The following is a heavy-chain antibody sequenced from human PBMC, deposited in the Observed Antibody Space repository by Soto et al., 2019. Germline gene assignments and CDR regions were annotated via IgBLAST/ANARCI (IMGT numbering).Heavy chain of an antibody. CDR1: VGTFSSYA. CDR3: ATGHLCYDDSSGYYSALQR. J-gene: IGHJ3*01. D-gene: IGHD3-22*01. Sequence: GASVKVSFNASVGTFSSYAISWVRQAPGQGLEWMGGIIPIFGTANYAQKFQGRVTITADESTSTAYMELSSLRSEDTAVYYCATGHLCYDDSSGYYSALQRWGQGTRGTV. V-gene: IGHV1-69*13. CDR2: IIPIFGTA.